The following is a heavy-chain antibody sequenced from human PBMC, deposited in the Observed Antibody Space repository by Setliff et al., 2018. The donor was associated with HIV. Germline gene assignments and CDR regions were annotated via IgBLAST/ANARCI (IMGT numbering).Heavy chain of an antibody. V-gene: IGHV4-59*11. D-gene: IGHD3-10*01. J-gene: IGHJ6*03. CDR1: GASISSHY. Sequence: PSETLSLTCTVSGASISSHYWSWIRQPPGMGLEWIGYISYSGSTNYNPSLKSRVIISADTPKNQFSLKLNSVTAADTAMYYCAGSFIYYYYYMDVWGKGTTVTVSS. CDR2: ISYSGST. CDR3: AGSFIYYYYYMDV.